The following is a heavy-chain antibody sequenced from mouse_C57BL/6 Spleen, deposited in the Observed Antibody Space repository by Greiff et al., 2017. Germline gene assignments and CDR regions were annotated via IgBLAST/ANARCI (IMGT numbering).Heavy chain of an antibody. CDR1: GFTFSDYG. V-gene: IGHV5-17*01. CDR2: ISSGSSTI. CDR3: ASLYYIDWYFDV. Sequence: EVMLVESGGGLVKPGGSLKLSCAASGFTFSDYGMHWVRQAPEKGLEWVAYISSGSSTIYYADTVKGRFTISRDNAKNTLFLQMTSLRSEDTAMYYCASLYYIDWYFDVWGTGTTVTVSS. J-gene: IGHJ1*03. D-gene: IGHD2-1*01.